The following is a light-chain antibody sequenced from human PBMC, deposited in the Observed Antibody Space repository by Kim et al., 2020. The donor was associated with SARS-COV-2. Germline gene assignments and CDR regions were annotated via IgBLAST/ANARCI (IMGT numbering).Light chain of an antibody. CDR2: DAS. CDR3: QQRYTWPLT. Sequence: EIVLTQSPATLSLSPGEGATLSRRASQNVGSYLVWFQQKPGQAPRLVIYDASARATGIPARFSGSGSGTDFTLAIRSVEPEDFAVYFCQQRYTWPLTFGGGTKVDIK. V-gene: IGKV3-11*01. J-gene: IGKJ4*01. CDR1: QNVGSY.